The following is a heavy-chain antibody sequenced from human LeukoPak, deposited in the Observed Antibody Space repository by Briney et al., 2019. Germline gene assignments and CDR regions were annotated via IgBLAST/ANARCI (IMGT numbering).Heavy chain of an antibody. V-gene: IGHV6-1*01. CDR1: GDSVSINSAA. CDR2: TYYRSKWYN. J-gene: IGHJ4*02. D-gene: IGHD6-19*01. Sequence: SQTLSLTYAISGDSVSINSAAWNWIRQSLSRGLEWLGRTYYRSKWYNDYAVSVKSRMTINPDTSKNQFSLQLNSVTPEDTAVYYCARDRPWSSGWFDYWGQGTLVTVSS. CDR3: ARDRPWSSGWFDY.